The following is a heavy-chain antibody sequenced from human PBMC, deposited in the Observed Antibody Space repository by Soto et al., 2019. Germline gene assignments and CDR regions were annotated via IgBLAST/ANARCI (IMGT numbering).Heavy chain of an antibody. CDR1: GFTFSSYG. V-gene: IGHV3-30*03. CDR3: ARYPPTMVLIDYFDY. Sequence: GGSLRLSCAASGFTFSSYGMHWVRQAPGKGLEWVAVISYDGSNKYYADSVKGRFTISRDNSKNTLYLQMNSLRAEDTAVYYCARYPPTMVLIDYFDYWGQGTLVTVSS. J-gene: IGHJ4*02. CDR2: ISYDGSNK. D-gene: IGHD3-10*01.